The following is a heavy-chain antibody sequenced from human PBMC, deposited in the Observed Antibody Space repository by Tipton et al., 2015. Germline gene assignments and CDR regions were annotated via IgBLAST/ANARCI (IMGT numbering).Heavy chain of an antibody. V-gene: IGHV4-39*01. CDR2: IYYSGST. Sequence: TLSLTCTVSGDSISSGSYYWGWIRQPPGKGLEWIGSIYYSGSTYYNPSLKSRVTISIDRFKNQFSLKLSSVTAADTAVYYCARARGRHGGLFDSWGQGILVTVSS. CDR3: ARARGRHGGLFDS. J-gene: IGHJ4*02. D-gene: IGHD4-23*01. CDR1: GDSISSGSYY.